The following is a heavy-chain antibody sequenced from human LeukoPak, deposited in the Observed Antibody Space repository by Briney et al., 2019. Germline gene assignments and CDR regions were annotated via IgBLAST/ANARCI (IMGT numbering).Heavy chain of an antibody. D-gene: IGHD6-19*01. CDR2: ISRSGST. CDR1: GGSINSGDFS. V-gene: IGHV4-30-2*01. Sequence: SETLSLTCTVSGGSINSGDFSWSWIRQPPGKGLEWIGYISRSGSTYYNPSLKSRVTISVDTSKNQFSLKLSSVTAADTAVYYCARDRPGQWLGPDFDYWGQGTLVTVSS. J-gene: IGHJ4*02. CDR3: ARDRPGQWLGPDFDY.